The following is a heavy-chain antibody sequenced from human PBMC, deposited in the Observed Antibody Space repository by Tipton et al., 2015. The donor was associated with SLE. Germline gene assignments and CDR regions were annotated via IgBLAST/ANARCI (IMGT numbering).Heavy chain of an antibody. CDR2: INHSGST. D-gene: IGHD6-19*01. J-gene: IGHJ4*02. Sequence: LRLSCAVYGGSFSGYYGRWIRQPPGKGMEWIGEINHSGSTNYNPSLKSRVAIAVDTPKNQFSLKLSSVTAADTAVYYCARGISSGWWNYWGQGNLFTVSS. CDR3: ARGISSGWWNY. V-gene: IGHV4-34*01. CDR1: GGSFSGYY.